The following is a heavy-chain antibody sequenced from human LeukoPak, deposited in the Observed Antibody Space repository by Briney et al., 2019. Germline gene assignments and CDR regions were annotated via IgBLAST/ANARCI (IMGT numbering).Heavy chain of an antibody. J-gene: IGHJ4*02. Sequence: SETLSLTCAVYGGSFSGYYWSRIRQPPGKGLEWIGEINHSGSTNYNPSLKSRVTISVDTSKNQFSLKLSSVTAADTAVYYCARKGAQGQLWLGPRLYYFDYWGQGTLVTVSS. CDR2: INHSGST. CDR3: ARKGAQGQLWLGPRLYYFDY. CDR1: GGSFSGYY. D-gene: IGHD5-18*01. V-gene: IGHV4-34*01.